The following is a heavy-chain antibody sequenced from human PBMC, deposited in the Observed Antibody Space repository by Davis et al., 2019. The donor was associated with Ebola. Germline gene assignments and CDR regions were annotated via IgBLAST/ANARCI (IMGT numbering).Heavy chain of an antibody. Sequence: SLKISCAASGFTFSSYAMSWVRQAPGKGLEWVSGISWNSGSIGYADSVKGRFTISRDNAKNSLYLQMNSLRAEDTALYYCAKAPPGYYYGMDVWGQGTTVTVSS. CDR3: AKAPPGYYYGMDV. CDR2: ISWNSGSI. D-gene: IGHD3-10*01. J-gene: IGHJ6*02. V-gene: IGHV3-9*01. CDR1: GFTFSSYA.